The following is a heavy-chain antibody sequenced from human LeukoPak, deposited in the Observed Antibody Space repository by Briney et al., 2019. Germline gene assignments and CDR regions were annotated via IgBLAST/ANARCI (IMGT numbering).Heavy chain of an antibody. CDR1: GGSFSGYY. D-gene: IGHD2-15*01. Sequence: SETLSLTCAVYGGSFSGYYWSWIRQPPGKGLEWIGEINHSGSTNYNPSLKSRVTISVDTPKNQFSLKLSSVTAADTAVYYCARDIGSGGYTFGAFDIWGRGTMVTVSS. V-gene: IGHV4-34*01. CDR3: ARDIGSGGYTFGAFDI. J-gene: IGHJ3*02. CDR2: INHSGST.